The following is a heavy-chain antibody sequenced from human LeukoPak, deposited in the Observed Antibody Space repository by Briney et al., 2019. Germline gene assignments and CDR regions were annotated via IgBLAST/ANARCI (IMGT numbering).Heavy chain of an antibody. CDR3: ARLIGDYYDNSRSSYWHGHLDY. V-gene: IGHV1-46*01. CDR2: IDPSGGGT. J-gene: IGHJ4*02. CDR1: GYTFTSYD. D-gene: IGHD3-22*01. Sequence: ASVKVSCKASGYTFTSYDINWVRQTTGQGLEWTGMIDPSGGGTAYAQKFQDRVTMTSDTSTSTVYMELNSLRSEDTAVYYCARLIGDYYDNSRSSYWHGHLDYWGQGALVTVSS.